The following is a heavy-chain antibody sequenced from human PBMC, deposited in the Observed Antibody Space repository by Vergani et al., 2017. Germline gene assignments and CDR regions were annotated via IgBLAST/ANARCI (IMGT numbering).Heavy chain of an antibody. CDR1: GESIRSGSHY. CDR3: ARDRYSXGWYGAYYYHGMDV. V-gene: IGHV4-61*02. Sequence: QVKLQESGPGLLKPSQTLSLTCTVSGESIRSGSHYWSWIRQPAGKGPEWIGHIHTGGSTDLNPSFKSRVSISVDTSKSQFSLKLNSVTVADTAVYYCARDRYSXGWYGAYYYHGMDVWGQGTTVTVSS. CDR2: IHTGGST. J-gene: IGHJ6*02. D-gene: IGHD6-19*01.